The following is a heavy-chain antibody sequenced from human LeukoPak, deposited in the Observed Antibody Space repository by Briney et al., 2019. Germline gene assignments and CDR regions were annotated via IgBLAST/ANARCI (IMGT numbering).Heavy chain of an antibody. CDR1: GLTFSRCG. Sequence: AGASLRLSCAVAGLTFSRCGMQWVRQAPGEGREWVAFIYSDGSNRYYVDSVNGRFTISRDNYENTVYLQMNSLRPEDTAVYYCAKDQGKFDLDYWGRGTPVTVSS. CDR2: IYSDGSNR. V-gene: IGHV3-30*02. J-gene: IGHJ4*02. CDR3: AKDQGKFDLDY. D-gene: IGHD3-10*01.